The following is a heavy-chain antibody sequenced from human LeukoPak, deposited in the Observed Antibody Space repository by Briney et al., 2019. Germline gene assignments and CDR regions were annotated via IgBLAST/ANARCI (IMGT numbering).Heavy chain of an antibody. CDR3: ARGSHYYDSSGSVAFDI. D-gene: IGHD3-22*01. Sequence: GGSLRLSCAASGFTFDDYAMHWVRQAPGKGLEWVSGISWNSGSIGYADSVKGRFTISRDNAKNSLYLQMNSLRAEDMALYYCARGSHYYDSSGSVAFDIWGQGTMVTVSS. V-gene: IGHV3-9*03. J-gene: IGHJ3*02. CDR1: GFTFDDYA. CDR2: ISWNSGSI.